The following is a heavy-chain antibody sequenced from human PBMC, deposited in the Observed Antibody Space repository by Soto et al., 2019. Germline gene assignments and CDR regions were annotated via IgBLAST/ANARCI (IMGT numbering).Heavy chain of an antibody. CDR1: GGAFRNYA. J-gene: IGHJ4*02. V-gene: IGHV1-69*01. CDR3: ARDHSLVGGTYYFDY. D-gene: IGHD1-26*01. CDR2: IIPILGSA. Sequence: QLQLVQSGTEVKKSGSSVKVSCKASGGAFRNYAISWVRQVPGQGLEWMGGIIPILGSANYAQKFQGRVAITADESTSTAYMELSSLRSEDTAVYYCARDHSLVGGTYYFDYWGQGTLVTVSS.